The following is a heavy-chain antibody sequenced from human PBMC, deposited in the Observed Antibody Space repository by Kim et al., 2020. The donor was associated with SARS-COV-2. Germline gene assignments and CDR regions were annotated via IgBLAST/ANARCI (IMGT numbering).Heavy chain of an antibody. V-gene: IGHV4-34*01. CDR3: ARGAPARQWLVRVIDY. Sequence: SETLSLTCAVYGGSFSGYYWSWIRKPPGKGLEWVGEINHSGSTNYNPSLKSRVTISVDTSKNQFPLKLSSVTAAGTAVYYCARGAPARQWLVRVIDYWGQGTLVTVSS. CDR1: GGSFSGYY. CDR2: INHSGST. D-gene: IGHD6-19*01. J-gene: IGHJ4*02.